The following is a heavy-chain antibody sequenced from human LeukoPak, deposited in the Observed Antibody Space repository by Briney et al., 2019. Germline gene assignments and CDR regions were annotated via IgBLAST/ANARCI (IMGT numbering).Heavy chain of an antibody. D-gene: IGHD6-19*01. CDR1: GDSVSSNSAA. Sequence: SQTLSLTCAISGDSVSSNSAAWNWIRQSPSRGLEWLGRTYYRSKWYNDYAVSVKSRITINPDTSKNQFSLQLNSVTPEDTAVYYCARTSRGWYTPIDYYYMDVWGKGTTVTVSS. V-gene: IGHV6-1*01. CDR3: ARTSRGWYTPIDYYYMDV. CDR2: TYYRSKWYN. J-gene: IGHJ6*03.